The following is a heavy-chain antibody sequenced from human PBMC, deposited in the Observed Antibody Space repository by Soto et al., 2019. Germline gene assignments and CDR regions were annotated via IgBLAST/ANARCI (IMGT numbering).Heavy chain of an antibody. V-gene: IGHV3-30*18. Sequence: QVQLVESGGGVVQPGRSLRLSCAASGFTFSSYGMHWVRQAPGKGLEWVAVISYDGSNKYYADSVKGRFTISRDNSKNTLYLQMNSLRAEDTAVYYCAKEVSRFLEWGYYGMDVWGQGTTVTVSS. D-gene: IGHD3-3*01. CDR2: ISYDGSNK. J-gene: IGHJ6*02. CDR3: AKEVSRFLEWGYYGMDV. CDR1: GFTFSSYG.